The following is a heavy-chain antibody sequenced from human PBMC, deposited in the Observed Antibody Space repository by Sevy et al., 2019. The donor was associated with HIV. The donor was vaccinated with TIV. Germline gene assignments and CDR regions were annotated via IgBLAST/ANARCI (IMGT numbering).Heavy chain of an antibody. V-gene: IGHV3-48*02. CDR3: ARVAAVASTLDYFDF. J-gene: IGHJ4*02. D-gene: IGHD6-19*01. CDR2: ISTSSSTI. CDR1: GFSFSTYS. Sequence: GGSLRLSCAASGFSFSTYSMNWVRQAPGKGLEWVSYISTSSSTIYYADSVKGRFTISRDNAKRSLYLQMNSLRDEDTAVYYCARVAAVASTLDYFDFWGQGTLVTVSS.